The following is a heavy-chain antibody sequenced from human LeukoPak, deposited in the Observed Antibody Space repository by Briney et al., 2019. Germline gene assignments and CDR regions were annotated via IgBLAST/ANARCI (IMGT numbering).Heavy chain of an antibody. CDR2: ISWNSGSI. CDR1: GFTFDDYA. J-gene: IGHJ4*02. D-gene: IGHD3-22*01. V-gene: IGHV3-9*01. Sequence: GGSLRLSCAASGFTFDDYAMHWVRQAPGKGLEWVSGISWNSGSIGYADSVKGRFTISRDNAKNSLYLQMNSLRAEDTALYYCAKDLAYYHTIFDYWGQGTLVTVSS. CDR3: AKDLAYYHTIFDY.